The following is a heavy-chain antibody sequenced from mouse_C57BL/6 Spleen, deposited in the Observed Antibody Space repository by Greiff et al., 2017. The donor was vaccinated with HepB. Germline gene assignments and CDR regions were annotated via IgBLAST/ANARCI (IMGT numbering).Heavy chain of an antibody. D-gene: IGHD2-2*01. J-gene: IGHJ2*01. V-gene: IGHV1-50*01. CDR2: IDPSDSYT. CDR1: GYTFTSYW. Sequence: QVQLQQPGAELVKPGASVKLSCKASGYTFTSYWMQWVKQRPGQGLEWIGEIDPSDSYTNYNQKFKGKATLTVDTSSSTAYMQLSSLTSEDSAVYYCSIYYGYDGGYWGQGTTRTVSS. CDR3: SIYYGYDGGY.